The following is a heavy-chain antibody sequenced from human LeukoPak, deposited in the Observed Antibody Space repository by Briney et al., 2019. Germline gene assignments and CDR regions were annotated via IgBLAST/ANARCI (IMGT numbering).Heavy chain of an antibody. CDR2: ISWDGGST. CDR3: TKDLRFLEWLPASYFDY. Sequence: PGGSLRLSCTTSGFTFDDYTMHWVRQAPGKGLEWVSLISWDGGSTYYADSVKGRFTISRDNSKNSLYLQMNSLRTEDTALYYCTKDLRFLEWLPASYFDYWGQRTLVTVSS. CDR1: GFTFDDYT. D-gene: IGHD3-3*01. J-gene: IGHJ4*02. V-gene: IGHV3-43*01.